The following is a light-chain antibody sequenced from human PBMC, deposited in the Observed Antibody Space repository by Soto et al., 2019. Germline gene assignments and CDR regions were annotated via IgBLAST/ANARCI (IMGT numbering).Light chain of an antibody. J-gene: IGKJ1*01. CDR3: QHYNSYMT. CDR1: QSISSW. CDR2: DAS. V-gene: IGKV1-5*01. Sequence: GDRVTITCRASQSISSWLAWYQQKPGKAPKLLIYDASSLESGVPSRFSGSGSGTEFTLTISSLQPDDFATYYCQHYNSYMTLGQGTKVDIK.